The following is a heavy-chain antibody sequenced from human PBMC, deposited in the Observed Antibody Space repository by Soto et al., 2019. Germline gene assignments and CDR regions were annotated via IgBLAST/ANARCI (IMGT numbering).Heavy chain of an antibody. CDR3: ARQIYYSDTGRNLRYLLEF. Sequence: GESLKISCKGSGGSLTSYWIGWVRQMPGKGLEWMGIIYPGDSDTRYSPSFQGQVTISADKSITTAYLQWSSLRASDTAMYYCARQIYYSDTGRNLRYLLEFWAQRSPVTVSS. V-gene: IGHV5-51*01. D-gene: IGHD3-22*01. CDR2: IYPGDSDT. J-gene: IGHJ1*01. CDR1: GGSLTSYW.